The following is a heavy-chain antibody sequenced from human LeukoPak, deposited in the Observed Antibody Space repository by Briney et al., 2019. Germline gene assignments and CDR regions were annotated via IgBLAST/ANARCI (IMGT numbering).Heavy chain of an antibody. CDR3: AKSLDYGGTRARLAF. CDR2: VSGSGITT. CDR1: GFTFNTDV. D-gene: IGHD4-23*01. V-gene: IGHV3-23*01. Sequence: GGTLRLSCAASGFTFNTDVMNWGRQAPGKGLECVSAVSGSGITTYYARSVKGRFTVSRDNAKNTLYLQMNSLRVDDTAVYYCAKSLDYGGTRARLAFWGQGTLVTVSS. J-gene: IGHJ4*02.